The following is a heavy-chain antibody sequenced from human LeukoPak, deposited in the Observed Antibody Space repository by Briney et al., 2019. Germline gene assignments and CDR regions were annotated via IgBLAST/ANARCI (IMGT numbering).Heavy chain of an antibody. CDR2: IYPSGRP. D-gene: IGHD2-15*01. J-gene: IGHJ5*02. CDR3: ARHGLAAAPMFDP. CDR1: GGSISSYY. Sequence: SETLSLTCTVSGGSISSYYWSWIRHPPGKGLEWIGDIYPSGRPNYIPALTSRVTIPVDTPTTQFSLKLSSVTAADTAVYYCARHGLAAAPMFDPWGQGTLVTVSS. V-gene: IGHV4-4*09.